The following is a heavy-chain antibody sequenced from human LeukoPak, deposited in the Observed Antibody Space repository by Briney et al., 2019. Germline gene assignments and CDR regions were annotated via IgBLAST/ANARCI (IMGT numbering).Heavy chain of an antibody. CDR2: INHSGST. D-gene: IGHD3-22*01. CDR3: ARQDDSSGYVDY. J-gene: IGHJ4*02. CDR1: GGSFSGYY. Sequence: SETLSLTCAVYGGSFSGYYWSWIRQPPGKGLEWIGEINHSGSTNYNPSLKSRVTISVDTSKNQFSLKLSSVTAADTAVYYCARQDDSSGYVDYWGQGTLSPSPQ. V-gene: IGHV4-34*01.